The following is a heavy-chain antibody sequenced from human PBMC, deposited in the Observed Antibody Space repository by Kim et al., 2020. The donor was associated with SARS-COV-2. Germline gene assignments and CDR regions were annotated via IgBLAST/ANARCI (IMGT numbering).Heavy chain of an antibody. Sequence: SVKVSCKASGGTFSSYAISWVRQAPGQGLEWMGGIIPIFGTANYAQKFQGRVTITADESTSTAYMELSSLRSEDTAVYYCARARTHYDILTGYYRGMDYWGQGTLVTVSS. CDR3: ARARTHYDILTGYYRGMDY. CDR2: IIPIFGTA. CDR1: GGTFSSYA. V-gene: IGHV1-69*13. D-gene: IGHD3-9*01. J-gene: IGHJ4*02.